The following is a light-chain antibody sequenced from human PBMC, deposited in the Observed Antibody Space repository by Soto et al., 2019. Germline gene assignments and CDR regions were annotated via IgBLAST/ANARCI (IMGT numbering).Light chain of an antibody. J-gene: IGKJ1*01. Sequence: IVLTQSPGTLSLSPGYRSTLSIRASQSLSIYLAWYQQRPGQSPRLLIYNTSIRATGIPARFSGSGSGTDFTLTISSLEPEDFAVYYCQQRSSWRTFGQGTKVDIK. CDR3: QQRSSWRT. V-gene: IGKV3-11*01. CDR1: QSLSIY. CDR2: NTS.